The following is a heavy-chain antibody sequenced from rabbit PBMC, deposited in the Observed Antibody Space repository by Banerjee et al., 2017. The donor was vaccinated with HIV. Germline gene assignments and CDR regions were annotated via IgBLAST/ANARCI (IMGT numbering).Heavy chain of an antibody. V-gene: IGHV1S45*01. D-gene: IGHD6-1*01. CDR2: IFTSSGST. J-gene: IGHJ4*01. Sequence: QEQLEESGGDLVKPGASLTLTCTASGFSFSGSYYMCWVRQAPGKGLELIACIFTSSGSTWYASWAKGRFTVSKTSSTTVTLQMTSLTAADTATYFCARDRADSSGYYFNLWGQGTLVTVS. CDR1: GFSFSGSYY. CDR3: ARDRADSSGYYFNL.